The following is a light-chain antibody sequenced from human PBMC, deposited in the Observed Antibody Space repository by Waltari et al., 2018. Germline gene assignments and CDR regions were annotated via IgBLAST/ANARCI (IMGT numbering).Light chain of an antibody. V-gene: IGLV8-61*01. CDR2: STN. Sequence: QTVVTQEPSFSVSPGGTVTLTCGLSSGSVSTSYYPSWYQQTPGQAPRTLIYSTNTRSSGVPDRFSGSILVDKAALTITGAQADDESAYYCVLYMGSGISVFGGGTKLTVL. CDR3: VLYMGSGISV. CDR1: SGSVSTSYY. J-gene: IGLJ3*02.